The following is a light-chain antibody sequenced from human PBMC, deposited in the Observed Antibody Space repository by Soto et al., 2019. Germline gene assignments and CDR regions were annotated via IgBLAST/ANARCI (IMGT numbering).Light chain of an antibody. CDR3: ISYAGSDNFV. CDR1: SSDVGGYPY. V-gene: IGLV2-8*01. Sequence: QSVLTQPPSASGSPGQSVTISCTGTSSDVGGYPYVSWYQQHPGKAPKLIIYEVSKRPSGVPDRFSASKSGNTASLTVSGLQAEDEADYYCISYAGSDNFVFGTGTKVTAL. J-gene: IGLJ1*01. CDR2: EVS.